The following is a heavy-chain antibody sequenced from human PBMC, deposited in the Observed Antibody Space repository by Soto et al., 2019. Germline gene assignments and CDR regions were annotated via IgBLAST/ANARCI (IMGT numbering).Heavy chain of an antibody. CDR1: GFTFSSYW. J-gene: IGHJ3*02. V-gene: IGHV3-7*01. CDR3: ARSRITIFGVASDAFDI. CDR2: IKQDGSEK. Sequence: PGGSLRLSCAASGFTFSSYWMSWVRQAPGKGLEWVANIKQDGSEKYYVDSVKGRFTISRDNAKNSLYLQMNSLRAEDTAVYYCARSRITIFGVASDAFDIWGQGTMVTVS. D-gene: IGHD3-3*01.